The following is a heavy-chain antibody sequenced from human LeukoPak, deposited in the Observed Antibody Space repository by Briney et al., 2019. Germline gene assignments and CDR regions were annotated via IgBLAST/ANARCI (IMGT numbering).Heavy chain of an antibody. Sequence: ASVKVSCKASGGTFSSYDISWVRQAPGQGLEWMGGIMPISGTANYAQKFQGRVTITADKPTNTAYMELSSLRSEDTAVYYCAXXXXXXXXVPATLRNYYFDYWGQGTLVTVSS. V-gene: IGHV1-69*06. CDR2: IMPISGTA. D-gene: IGHD2-2*01. CDR3: AXXXXXXXXVPATLRNYYFDY. J-gene: IGHJ4*02. CDR1: GGTFSSYD.